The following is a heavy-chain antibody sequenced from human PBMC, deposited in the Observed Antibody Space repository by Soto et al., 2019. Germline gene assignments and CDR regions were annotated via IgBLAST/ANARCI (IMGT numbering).Heavy chain of an antibody. D-gene: IGHD4-17*01. CDR2: INPSGGST. CDR3: NTDYGGDGMDV. Sequence: QVQLVQSGAEVKKPGASVKVSCKASGYTFTSYYMHWVRQAPGQGLEWMGIINPSGGSTSYAQKVQGGVTMTRDTSTSTGYMELSSLRSEDTAVYYCNTDYGGDGMDVWGQGTTVTVSS. V-gene: IGHV1-46*01. J-gene: IGHJ6*02. CDR1: GYTFTSYY.